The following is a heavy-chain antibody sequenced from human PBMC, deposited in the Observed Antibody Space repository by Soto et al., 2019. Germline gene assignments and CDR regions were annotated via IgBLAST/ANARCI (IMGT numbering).Heavy chain of an antibody. CDR1: GFTFSSYS. J-gene: IGHJ3*02. V-gene: IGHV3-21*01. D-gene: IGHD3-10*01. CDR3: ARGRPHFGDAYDI. CDR2: ISSSSSYI. Sequence: EVQLVESGGGLVKHGGSLRLSCAASGFTFSSYSMNWVRQAPGKGLEMGSTISSSSSYIYYADSVKGRFSISRNNAKNSLYLQMNSLRAADTAVYYCARGRPHFGDAYDIWGQGTMVTVSS.